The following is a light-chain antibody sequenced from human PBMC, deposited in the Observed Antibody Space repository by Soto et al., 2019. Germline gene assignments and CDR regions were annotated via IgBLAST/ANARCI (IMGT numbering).Light chain of an antibody. V-gene: IGLV2-8*01. J-gene: IGLJ1*01. CDR2: DVN. CDR1: ASDIGGYTF. CDR3: SAHGGTNPYV. Sequence: QAVVTQPPSASGSPGQSVAISCTGTASDIGGYTFVSWYQQHPGKAPKLLIYDVNKWPSGVPDRFSGSKSGNTASLTVSGLQAEDEADYYCSAHGGTNPYVFGTGTKVTVL.